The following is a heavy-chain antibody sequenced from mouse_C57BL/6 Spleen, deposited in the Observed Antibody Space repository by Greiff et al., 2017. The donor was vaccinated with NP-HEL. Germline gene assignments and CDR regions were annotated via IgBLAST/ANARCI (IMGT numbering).Heavy chain of an antibody. CDR3: ARGHYGSSFWFAY. J-gene: IGHJ3*01. CDR1: GYTFTDYN. Sequence: VQLKESGPELVKPGASVKIPCKASGYTFTDYNMDWVKQSHGKSLEWIGDINPNNGGTIYNQKFKGKATLTVDKSSSTAYMELRSLTSEDTAVYYCARGHYGSSFWFAYWGQGTLVTVSA. V-gene: IGHV1-18*01. CDR2: INPNNGGT. D-gene: IGHD1-1*01.